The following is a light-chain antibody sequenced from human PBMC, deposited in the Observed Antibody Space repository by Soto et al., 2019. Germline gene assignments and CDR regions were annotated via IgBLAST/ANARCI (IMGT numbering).Light chain of an antibody. CDR3: QQSYSTPQT. J-gene: IGKJ1*01. CDR1: QSISSY. V-gene: IGKV1-39*01. CDR2: DAS. Sequence: DIQMTQSPSSLSASVGDRATITCRASQSISSYLNWYQQKPGKAPKLLIYDASSLQSGVPSRFSGSGSGTEFTLTISSLQPEDFATYYCQQSYSTPQTFGQGTKVDIK.